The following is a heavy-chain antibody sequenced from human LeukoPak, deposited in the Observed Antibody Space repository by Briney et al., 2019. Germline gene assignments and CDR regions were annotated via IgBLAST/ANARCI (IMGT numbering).Heavy chain of an antibody. CDR1: GFTFSSYW. V-gene: IGHV3-23*01. Sequence: HPGGSLRLSCAASGFTFSSYWMSWVRQAPGKGLEWVSSISDTGDYRHYAEYVKGRFTISRDMSRNMVFLQMSSLRVEDTAVYYCAHIQGWYNPDFQIGGQGTMVIVSS. J-gene: IGHJ3*02. D-gene: IGHD6-19*01. CDR2: ISDTGDYR. CDR3: AHIQGWYNPDFQI.